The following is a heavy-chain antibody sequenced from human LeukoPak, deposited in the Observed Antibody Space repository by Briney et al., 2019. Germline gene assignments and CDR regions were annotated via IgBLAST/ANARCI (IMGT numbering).Heavy chain of an antibody. CDR2: INPSGGST. Sequence: ASVKVSCKASGYTFTSYYMHWVRQAPGQGLEWMGIINPSGGSTSYAQKLQCRVTMTRDTSTSTVYMELSSLRSEDTAVYYCAREGVYYYGMDVWGQGTTVTVSS. V-gene: IGHV1-46*01. D-gene: IGHD2-8*01. J-gene: IGHJ6*02. CDR1: GYTFTSYY. CDR3: AREGVYYYGMDV.